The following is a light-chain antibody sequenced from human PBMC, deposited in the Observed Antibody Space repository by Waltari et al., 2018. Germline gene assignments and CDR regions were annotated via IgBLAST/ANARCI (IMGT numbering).Light chain of an antibody. V-gene: IGKV3-20*01. CDR3: QHHVRLPAT. CDR1: QNIGHY. Sequence: IVLTQSPCTLSLSPGERATLSCRASQNIGHYLAWYQQKPGQAPRLLIYGTSTRAAGIPDRFSGSGSGADFSLTITRLEPEDFAVYYCQHHVRLPATFGQGTKV. J-gene: IGKJ1*01. CDR2: GTS.